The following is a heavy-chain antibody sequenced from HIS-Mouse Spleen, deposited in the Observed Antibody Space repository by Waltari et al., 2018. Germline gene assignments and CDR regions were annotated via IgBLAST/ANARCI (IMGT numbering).Heavy chain of an antibody. CDR3: AYGDYFDY. J-gene: IGHJ4*02. CDR1: GGSLSSRSYS. D-gene: IGHD4-17*01. Sequence: QLQLQESGPGLVKPSETLSLTCTVPGGSLSSRSYSWGWIRQPPGKGLEWIGSIYYSGSTYYNPSLKSRVTISVDTSKNQFSLKLSSVTAADTAVYYCAYGDYFDYWGQGTLVTVSS. CDR2: IYYSGST. V-gene: IGHV4-39*01.